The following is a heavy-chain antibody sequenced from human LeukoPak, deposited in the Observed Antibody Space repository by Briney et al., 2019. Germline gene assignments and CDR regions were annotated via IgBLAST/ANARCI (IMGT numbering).Heavy chain of an antibody. D-gene: IGHD3-10*01. CDR1: GGSISSYY. CDR2: IYYSGST. V-gene: IGHV4-59*01. J-gene: IGHJ5*02. Sequence: SETLSLTCTVSGGSISSYYWCWIRQPPGKGLEWIGYIYYSGSTNYNPSLKSRVTTSVDTSKNQFSLKLSSVTAADTAVYYCARYMVRGHWFDPWGQGTLVTVSS. CDR3: ARYMVRGHWFDP.